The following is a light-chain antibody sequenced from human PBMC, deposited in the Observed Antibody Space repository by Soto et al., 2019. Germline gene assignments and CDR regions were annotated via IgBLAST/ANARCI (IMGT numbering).Light chain of an antibody. CDR1: NIGSKN. CDR3: QLWVSSSHHFYA. V-gene: IGLV3-21*02. Sequence: SYELTQPPSVSVAPGQTARITCGGDNIGSKNVHWYQQKPGQAPVLVVYNDRDRPSGIPERFSGSNSGNTATLTISRVEAGDEADYYCQLWVSSSHHFYAFGTGTKLTVL. CDR2: NDR. J-gene: IGLJ1*01.